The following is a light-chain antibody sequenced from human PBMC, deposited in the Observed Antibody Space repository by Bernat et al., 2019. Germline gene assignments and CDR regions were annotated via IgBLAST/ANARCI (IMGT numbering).Light chain of an antibody. Sequence: SYDLTQPPSVSVSPGQTASITCSGDKLGNKYTCWYQQKPGQSPVVVIYQDDKRPSGIPERFSGSHAGNTATLTISGTQAMEEADYYCQAWDSSTGVFGGGTKLTVL. V-gene: IGLV3-1*01. CDR2: QDD. CDR3: QAWDSSTGV. CDR1: KLGNKY. J-gene: IGLJ3*02.